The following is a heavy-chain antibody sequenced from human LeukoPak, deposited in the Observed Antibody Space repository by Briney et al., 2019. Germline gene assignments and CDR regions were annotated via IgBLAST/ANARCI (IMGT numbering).Heavy chain of an antibody. D-gene: IGHD6-13*01. CDR3: ARVYSAVQLAPD. CDR2: INPNSGGT. V-gene: IGHV1-2*02. J-gene: IGHJ4*02. Sequence: ASVKVSCKASGYTFTGYYMHWVRQAPGQGLEWMGWINPNSGGTNYAQKFQGRVTMTRDTSISTAYMELSRLRSDDTAVYYCARVYSAVQLAPDWGQGTLVTVSS. CDR1: GYTFTGYY.